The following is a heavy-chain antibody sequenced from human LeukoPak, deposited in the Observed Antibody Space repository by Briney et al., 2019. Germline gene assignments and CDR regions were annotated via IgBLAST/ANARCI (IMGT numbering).Heavy chain of an antibody. D-gene: IGHD3-22*01. CDR1: GFTFNTYG. CDR2: ISYDGSNE. J-gene: IGHJ5*02. CDR3: AKDLSIHYDSRGFDP. Sequence: GRSRRLSCAASGFTFNTYGMHWVRQAPGKGLEWVAFISYDGSNEYYADSVKGRFTISRDNSKNTQYLQMNSLRAEDTAVYYCAKDLSIHYDSRGFDPWGQGTLVTVSS. V-gene: IGHV3-30*18.